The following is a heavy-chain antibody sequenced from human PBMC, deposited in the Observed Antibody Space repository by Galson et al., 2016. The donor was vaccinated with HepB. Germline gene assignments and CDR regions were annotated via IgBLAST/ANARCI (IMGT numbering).Heavy chain of an antibody. Sequence: SLRLSCAASGFIFSSYAMSWVRQTPGRGLEWVSAISSGGGSTYYADSVRGRFTISRDNSKNTLYLLMNSLRAEDTAVYYCGDDILTGHKRALDSWGQGTLVTVSS. V-gene: IGHV3-23*01. CDR2: ISSGGGST. J-gene: IGHJ4*02. D-gene: IGHD3-9*01. CDR1: GFIFSSYA. CDR3: GDDILTGHKRALDS.